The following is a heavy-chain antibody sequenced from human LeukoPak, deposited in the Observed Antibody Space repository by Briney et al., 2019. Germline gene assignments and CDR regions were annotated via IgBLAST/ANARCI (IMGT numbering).Heavy chain of an antibody. CDR2: IYTSGST. Sequence: SETLSLTCTVSGGSISSYYWSWIRQPAGKGLEWIGRIYTSGSTNYNPSLKSRVTMSVDTSKNQFSLKLSSVTAADTAVYYCAREHVRYCSSTSCYYYYYYMDVWGKGTTVTVSS. J-gene: IGHJ6*03. CDR1: GGSISSYY. D-gene: IGHD2-2*01. CDR3: AREHVRYCSSTSCYYYYYYMDV. V-gene: IGHV4-4*07.